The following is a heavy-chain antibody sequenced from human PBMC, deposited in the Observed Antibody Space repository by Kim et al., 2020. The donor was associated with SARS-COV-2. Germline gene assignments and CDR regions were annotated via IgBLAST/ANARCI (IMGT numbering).Heavy chain of an antibody. V-gene: IGHV3-74*01. CDR1: GFTFSSYW. CDR3: ARESVRFYYYYGMDV. Sequence: GGSLRLSCAASGFTFSSYWMHWVRQAPGKGLVWVSRINSDGSSTSYADSVKGRFTISRDNAKNTLYLQMNSLRAEDTAVYYCARESVRFYYYYGMDVGGQGTTVTVSS. J-gene: IGHJ6*02. CDR2: INSDGSST.